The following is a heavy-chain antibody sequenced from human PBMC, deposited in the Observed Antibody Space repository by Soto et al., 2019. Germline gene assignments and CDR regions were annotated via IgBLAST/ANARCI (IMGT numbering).Heavy chain of an antibody. CDR3: ARHRHPRGTVGATSPLDP. CDR1: GFSVSSNY. CDR2: HYSGGST. Sequence: DVQLVESGGGLVQPGGSLRLSCAISGFSVSSNYLSWVRQAPGKGLEWVSVHYSGGSTYYADSVQGRFTICRDKSNNTLYLQMRRVRAEDTAVYFCARHRHPRGTVGATSPLDPWGQGTQVTVSS. V-gene: IGHV3-53*01. D-gene: IGHD1-26*01. J-gene: IGHJ5*02.